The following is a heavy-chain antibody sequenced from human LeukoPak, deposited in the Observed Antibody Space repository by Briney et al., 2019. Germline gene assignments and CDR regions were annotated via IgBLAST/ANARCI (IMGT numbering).Heavy chain of an antibody. V-gene: IGHV1-18*01. J-gene: IGHJ5*02. CDR2: INVYDDNI. D-gene: IGHD6-13*01. CDR3: AKDQRKLSGSWSSYNWFDP. CDR1: GYTLPHYC. Sequence: SVPVSYMASGYTLPHYCIRWVRQAPAREGAGMGWINVYDDNINYAQKLQRRVTITTDTTTSTAYMEQKTLRSDDTAVYCCAKDQRKLSGSWSSYNWFDPWGQGTLVTVSS.